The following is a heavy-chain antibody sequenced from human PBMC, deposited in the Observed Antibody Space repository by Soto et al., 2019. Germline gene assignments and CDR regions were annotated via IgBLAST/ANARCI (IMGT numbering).Heavy chain of an antibody. CDR2: INPSGGST. J-gene: IGHJ4*02. CDR3: ARAGVGANFDY. Sequence: ASVKVSCKASGYTFTSYDIHWVRQAPGQGLEWMGIINPSGGSTSYAQKFQGRVTMTRDTSTSTVYMELSSLRSEDTAVYYCARAGVGANFDYWGQGTLVTVSS. CDR1: GYTFTSYD. V-gene: IGHV1-46*01. D-gene: IGHD1-26*01.